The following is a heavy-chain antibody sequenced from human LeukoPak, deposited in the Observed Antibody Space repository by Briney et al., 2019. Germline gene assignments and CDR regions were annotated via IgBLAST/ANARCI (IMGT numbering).Heavy chain of an antibody. J-gene: IGHJ4*02. D-gene: IGHD6-13*01. CDR3: ARGEIAGDY. CDR2: RNEDGSDK. V-gene: IGHV3-7*02. CDR1: GFTFSNYG. Sequence: PGGSLRLSCAASGFTFSNYGMSWVRQAPGKGLEWVANRNEDGSDKYSVDSVKGRFTISRDNSKNTLYLQMNSLRAEDTAVYYCARGEIAGDYWGQGTLVTVSS.